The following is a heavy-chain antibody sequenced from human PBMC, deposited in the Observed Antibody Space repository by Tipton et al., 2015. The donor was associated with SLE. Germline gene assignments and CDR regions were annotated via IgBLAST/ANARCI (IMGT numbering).Heavy chain of an antibody. CDR2: IYFSGNT. J-gene: IGHJ4*02. D-gene: IGHD3-16*02. CDR3: ASYRLGNRMFDY. V-gene: IGHV4-38-2*01. Sequence: PGLVKPSETLSLTCSVSSYSIYNGFYWGWIRQSPGKGLEWIGSIYFSGNTYYNPSLKRRLAMSLDTSKNQFSLKLSSVTAADTAFHFCASYRLGNRMFDYWGQGTLVTVSS. CDR1: SYSIYNGFY.